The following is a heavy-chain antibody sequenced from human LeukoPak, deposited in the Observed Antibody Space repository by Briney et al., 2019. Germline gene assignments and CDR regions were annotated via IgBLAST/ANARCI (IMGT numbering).Heavy chain of an antibody. J-gene: IGHJ3*02. CDR1: GYSFTSYW. CDR3: ARPGQREFGEVIYSAFDI. CDR2: IYPGDSDT. V-gene: IGHV5-51*01. D-gene: IGHD3-16*01. Sequence: GESLKISCKGSGYSFTSYWIGWVRQMPGKGLEWMGIIYPGDSDTRYSPSFQGQVTISADKSISTAYLQWSSLKASDTAMYYCARPGQREFGEVIYSAFDIWGQGTMVTVSS.